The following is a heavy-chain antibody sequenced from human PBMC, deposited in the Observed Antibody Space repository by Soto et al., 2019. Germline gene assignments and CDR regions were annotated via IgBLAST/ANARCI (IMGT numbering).Heavy chain of an antibody. J-gene: IGHJ3*02. V-gene: IGHV6-1*01. CDR3: ARDGNSSGWWSLDAFDI. Sequence: SQTLALTGTIAGDSGSSNTAAWNGVRQSPSRGLEWLGRTYYRSKWYNDYAVSVKSRITINPDTSKNQFSLQLNSVTPEATAVYYCARDGNSSGWWSLDAFDICGPGPMVTLSS. CDR1: GDSGSSNTAA. CDR2: TYYRSKWYN. D-gene: IGHD6-19*01.